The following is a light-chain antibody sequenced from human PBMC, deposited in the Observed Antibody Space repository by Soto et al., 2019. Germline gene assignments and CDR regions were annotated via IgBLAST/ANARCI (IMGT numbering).Light chain of an antibody. Sequence: AIRMTQSPSSLSASTGDRVTITCRASQGISSYLAWYQQKPGKAPKLLIYAASTLQSGVPSRFSGSGSGTDFILTISCLQSEDFATYYCQQYYSYPPLTFGGGTKVEIK. CDR2: AAS. V-gene: IGKV1-8*01. CDR1: QGISSY. CDR3: QQYYSYPPLT. J-gene: IGKJ4*01.